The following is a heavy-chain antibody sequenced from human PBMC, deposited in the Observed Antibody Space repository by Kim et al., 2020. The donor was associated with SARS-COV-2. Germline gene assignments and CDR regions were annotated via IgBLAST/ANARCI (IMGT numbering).Heavy chain of an antibody. CDR2: ISSSGSTI. CDR1: GFTFSSYE. Sequence: GGSLRLSCAASGFTFSSYEMNWVRQAPGKGLEWVSYISSSGSTIYYADSVKGRFTISRDNAKNSLYLQMNSLRAEDTAVYYCARDWQNIAARPNFDYWGQGTLVPLPS. J-gene: IGHJ4*02. D-gene: IGHD6-6*01. V-gene: IGHV3-48*03. CDR3: ARDWQNIAARPNFDY.